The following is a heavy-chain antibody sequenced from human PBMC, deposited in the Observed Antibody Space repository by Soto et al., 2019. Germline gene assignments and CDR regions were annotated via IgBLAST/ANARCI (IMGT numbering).Heavy chain of an antibody. CDR3: AGYYDFWSGYYKGQRDYYYGMDV. CDR2: IIPIFGTA. D-gene: IGHD3-3*01. CDR1: GGTFSSYA. J-gene: IGHJ6*02. V-gene: IGHV1-69*13. Sequence: SVKVSCKASGGTFSSYAISWVRQAPGQGLEWMGGIIPIFGTANYAQKFQGRVTITADESTSTVYMELSSLRSEDTAVYYCAGYYDFWSGYYKGQRDYYYGMDVWGQGTTVTVSS.